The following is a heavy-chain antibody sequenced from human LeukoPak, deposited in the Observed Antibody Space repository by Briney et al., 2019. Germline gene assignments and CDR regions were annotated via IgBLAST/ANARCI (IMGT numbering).Heavy chain of an antibody. CDR1: GGSISSSSYY. J-gene: IGHJ4*02. CDR2: IYYSGST. V-gene: IGHV4-39*01. Sequence: SETLSLTCTVSGGSISSSSYYWGWIRQPPGKGLEWIGSIYYSGSTYYNPSLKSRVTISVDTSKNQFSLKLSSVTAADTAVYYCARRAIFGVVIARAFDYWGQGTLVTVSS. CDR3: ARRAIFGVVIARAFDY. D-gene: IGHD3-3*01.